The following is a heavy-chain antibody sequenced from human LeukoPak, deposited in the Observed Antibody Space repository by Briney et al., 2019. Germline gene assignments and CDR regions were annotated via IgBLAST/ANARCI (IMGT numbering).Heavy chain of an antibody. CDR1: GGSISSGGYY. Sequence: PSETLSLTCTVSGGSISSGGYYWSWTRQHPGKGLEWIGYIYYSGSTYYNPSLKSRVTISVDTSKNQFSLKVRSVTAADTAVYYCARDSDGSGRFDPWGQGTLVTVSS. J-gene: IGHJ5*02. V-gene: IGHV4-31*03. CDR3: ARDSDGSGRFDP. D-gene: IGHD3-10*01. CDR2: IYYSGST.